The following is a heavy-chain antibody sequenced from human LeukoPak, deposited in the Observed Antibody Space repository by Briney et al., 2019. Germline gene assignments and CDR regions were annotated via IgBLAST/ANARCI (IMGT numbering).Heavy chain of an antibody. V-gene: IGHV3-9*03. CDR3: AKDIGSKGYDAFDI. J-gene: IGHJ3*02. CDR2: ISWNSGSI. CDR1: GFTFDDYA. D-gene: IGHD1-1*01. Sequence: GGSLRLSCAAYGFTFDDYAMHWVRQAPGKGLEWVSGISWNSGSIGYADSVKGRFTISRDNAKNSLYLQMNSLRAEDMALYYCAKDIGSKGYDAFDIWGQGTMVTVSS.